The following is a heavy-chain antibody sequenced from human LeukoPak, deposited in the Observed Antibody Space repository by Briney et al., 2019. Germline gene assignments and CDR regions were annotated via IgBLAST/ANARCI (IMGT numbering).Heavy chain of an antibody. V-gene: IGHV1-18*01. CDR2: ISAYNGNT. CDR1: GYTFTSYG. D-gene: IGHD3-10*01. CDR3: ARDPYTYGSGTSGYDY. J-gene: IGHJ4*02. Sequence: ASVKISCKASGYTFTSYGISWVRQAPGRGLEWMGWISAYNGNTNYAQKLQGRVTMTTDTSTSTAYMELRSLRSDDTAVYYCARDPYTYGSGTSGYDYWGQGTLVTVSS.